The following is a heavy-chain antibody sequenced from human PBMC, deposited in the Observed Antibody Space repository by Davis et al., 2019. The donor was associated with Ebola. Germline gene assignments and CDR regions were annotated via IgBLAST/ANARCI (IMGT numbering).Heavy chain of an antibody. Sequence: PGGSLRLSCAASGFTFSSYAMSWVRQAPGKGLEWVSAISGSGGSTYYADSVKGRFTISRDNSKNTLYLQMNSLRAEDTAVYYCAGGAYCSGGSCYSLAQPAEYFQHWGQGTLVTVSS. CDR3: AGGAYCSGGSCYSLAQPAEYFQH. D-gene: IGHD2-15*01. V-gene: IGHV3-23*01. CDR2: ISGSGGST. CDR1: GFTFSSYA. J-gene: IGHJ1*01.